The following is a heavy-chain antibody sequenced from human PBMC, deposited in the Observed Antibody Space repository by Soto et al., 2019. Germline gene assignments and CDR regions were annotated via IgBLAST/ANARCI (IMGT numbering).Heavy chain of an antibody. CDR3: ARADPDIVVVPAAIPGWFDP. CDR1: GGSFSGYY. CDR2: INHSGST. D-gene: IGHD2-2*02. J-gene: IGHJ5*02. Sequence: SETLSLTCAVYGGSFSGYYWSWIRQPPGKGLEWIGEINHSGSTNYNPSLKSRVTISVDTSKNQFSLKLSSVTAAETAVYYCARADPDIVVVPAAIPGWFDPWGQGTLVTVSS. V-gene: IGHV4-34*01.